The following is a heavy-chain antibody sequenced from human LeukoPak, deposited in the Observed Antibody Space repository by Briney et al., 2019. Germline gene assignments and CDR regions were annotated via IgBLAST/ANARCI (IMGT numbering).Heavy chain of an antibody. V-gene: IGHV3-48*01. CDR3: ARVRYLGAFDI. D-gene: IGHD3-9*01. J-gene: IGHJ3*02. CDR1: GFIFSTYS. CDR2: ISSSSSTI. Sequence: GGSLRLSCAASGFIFSTYSMNWVRQAPGKGLEWVSYISSSSSTIYYADSVKGRFTISRDNAENSLYLQMNSLGAEDTAVYYCARVRYLGAFDIWGQGTMVTVSS.